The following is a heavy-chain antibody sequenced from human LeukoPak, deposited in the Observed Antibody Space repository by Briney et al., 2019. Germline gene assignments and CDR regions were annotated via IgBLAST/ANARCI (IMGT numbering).Heavy chain of an antibody. CDR1: GFTVSSNY. Sequence: GGSLRLSCAASGFTVSSNYMSWVRQAPGKGLEWVSVIYSGGSTYYADSVKGRFTISRDNSKNTLYLQMNSLRAEDTAVYYCARGRDSSGRGYYFDYWGQGTLVTVSS. CDR3: ARGRDSSGRGYYFDY. V-gene: IGHV3-53*01. J-gene: IGHJ4*02. CDR2: IYSGGST. D-gene: IGHD6-19*01.